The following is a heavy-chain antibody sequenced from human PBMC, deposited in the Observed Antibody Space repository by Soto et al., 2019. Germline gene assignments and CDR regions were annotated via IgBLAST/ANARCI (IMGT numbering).Heavy chain of an antibody. CDR3: AREVSLSIDY. V-gene: IGHV4-34*01. D-gene: IGHD3-16*02. J-gene: IGHJ4*02. CDR2: INHSGRT. Sequence: SETLSLTCAVYGGSFRGYYWSWIRQPPGKGLEWIGEINHSGRTNYNPSLKSRVTISVDTSKNQLSLRLSSVTAADTAVYYCAREVSLSIDYWGQENLVNVSS. CDR1: GGSFRGYY.